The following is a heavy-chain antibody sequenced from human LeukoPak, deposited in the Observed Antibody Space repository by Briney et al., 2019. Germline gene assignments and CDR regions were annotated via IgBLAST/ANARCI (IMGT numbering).Heavy chain of an antibody. D-gene: IGHD4-11*01. Sequence: GGSLRLSCAASGFTFSSYAMHWVRQAPGKGLEWVAVISYDGSNKYYADSVKGRFTISRDNSKNTLYLQMNSLRAEDTAVYYCARDRDYQNWFDPWGQGTLVTVSS. J-gene: IGHJ5*02. CDR3: ARDRDYQNWFDP. CDR2: ISYDGSNK. V-gene: IGHV3-30*04. CDR1: GFTFSSYA.